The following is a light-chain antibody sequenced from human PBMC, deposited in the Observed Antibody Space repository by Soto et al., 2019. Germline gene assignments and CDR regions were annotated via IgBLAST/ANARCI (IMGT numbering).Light chain of an antibody. J-gene: IGKJ3*01. CDR2: GAS. Sequence: EIVMTQSPATLSVSPGERATLSCRASQSVSSNLAWYQQKPGQAPRLLIYGASTRASGIAARFSGSGSGTEFPLSISSLQSEDFAVYYCQQYNNWPFTFGPGTKVDIK. CDR1: QSVSSN. V-gene: IGKV3-15*01. CDR3: QQYNNWPFT.